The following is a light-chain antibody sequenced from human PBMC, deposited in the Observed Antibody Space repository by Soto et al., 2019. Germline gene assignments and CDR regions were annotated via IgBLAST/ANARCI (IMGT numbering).Light chain of an antibody. Sequence: DIQMTQSPSTLSASVGDRVTITCRARQSISSWLAWYQQKPGKAPKLLIYTASSLESGVPSRFSGSGSGTEFTLTISSLQPDDFATYYCQQYNRYWTFGQGTKVEIK. V-gene: IGKV1-5*03. CDR3: QQYNRYWT. J-gene: IGKJ1*01. CDR2: TAS. CDR1: QSISSW.